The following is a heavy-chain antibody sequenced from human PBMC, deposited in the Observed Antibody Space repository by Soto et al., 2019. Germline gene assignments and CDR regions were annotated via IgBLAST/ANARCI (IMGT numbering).Heavy chain of an antibody. D-gene: IGHD3-22*01. V-gene: IGHV3-48*02. CDR2: ISSSSSSI. Sequence: GGSLRLSCAVSGFTFSSYSMNWVRQAPGKGLEWVSYISSSSSSIYYADSVKGRFTISRDNSKNTLYLQTNSLRDEDTAVYYCAKSLGSDYYDSSGYPHDAFDIWGQGTMVTVSS. J-gene: IGHJ3*02. CDR3: AKSLGSDYYDSSGYPHDAFDI. CDR1: GFTFSSYS.